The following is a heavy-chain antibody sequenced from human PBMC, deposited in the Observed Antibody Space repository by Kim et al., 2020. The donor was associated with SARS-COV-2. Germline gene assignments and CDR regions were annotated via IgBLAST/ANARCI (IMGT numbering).Heavy chain of an antibody. CDR2: IYSGGST. V-gene: IGHV3-66*02. CDR3: ARDTQLVSPRDYYYYGMDV. Sequence: GGSLRLSCAASGFTVSSNYMSWVRQAPGKGLEWVSVIYSGGSTYYADSVKGRFTISRDNSKNTLYLQMNSLRAEDTAVYYCARDTQLVSPRDYYYYGMDVWGQGTTVTVSS. D-gene: IGHD6-13*01. CDR1: GFTVSSNY. J-gene: IGHJ6*02.